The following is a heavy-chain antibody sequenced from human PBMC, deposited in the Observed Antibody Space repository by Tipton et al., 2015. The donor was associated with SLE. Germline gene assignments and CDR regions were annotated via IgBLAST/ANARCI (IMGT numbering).Heavy chain of an antibody. CDR3: ARQRRGLYYFDY. J-gene: IGHJ4*02. CDR1: GGSISSSSYY. CDR2: IYYSGST. V-gene: IGHV4-61*05. D-gene: IGHD3-16*01. Sequence: LRLSCTVSGGSISSSSYYWGWIRQPPGKGLEWIGYIYYSGSTNYNPSLKSRVTISVDTSKNQFSLKLSSVTAADTAVYYCARQRRGLYYFDYWGQGTLVTVSS.